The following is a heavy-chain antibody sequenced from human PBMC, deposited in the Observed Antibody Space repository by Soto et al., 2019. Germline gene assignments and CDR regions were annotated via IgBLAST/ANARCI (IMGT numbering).Heavy chain of an antibody. Sequence: QVQLVESGGGVVQPGRSLRLSCAASGFTFSSYGMNWVRQAPGEGLEWVAVIWSDGSNKYYTDSVKGRFTFSRDNFKNMLYLQMDSLRAEDTAVYYCARGGSNYYFDYWGQGTLVTVSS. J-gene: IGHJ4*02. CDR2: IWSDGSNK. V-gene: IGHV3-33*01. D-gene: IGHD1-26*01. CDR1: GFTFSSYG. CDR3: ARGGSNYYFDY.